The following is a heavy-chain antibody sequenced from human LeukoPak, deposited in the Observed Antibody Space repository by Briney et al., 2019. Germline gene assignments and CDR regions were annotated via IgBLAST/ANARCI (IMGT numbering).Heavy chain of an antibody. V-gene: IGHV1-69*06. J-gene: IGHJ4*02. CDR3: ARNAGGDYIRDDS. CDR1: GGTFSSYA. D-gene: IGHD3-10*02. CDR2: IIPIFGTA. Sequence: GASVKVSCKASGGTFSSYAISWVRQAPGQGLEWMGGIIPIFGTANYAQKFQGRVTISADKSTDTAYMELSSLRSEDTAVYYCARNAGGDYIRDDSWGQGTLVIVSS.